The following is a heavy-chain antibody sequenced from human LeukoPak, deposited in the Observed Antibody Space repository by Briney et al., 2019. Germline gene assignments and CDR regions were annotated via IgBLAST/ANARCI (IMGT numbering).Heavy chain of an antibody. CDR3: ARDEGYSYGAIDY. V-gene: IGHV4-4*02. Sequence: SETLSLTCAVSGGSLSSSNWWSWVRQPPGKGLEWIGEIYHSGSTNYNPSPKSRVTISVDKSKNQFSLKLSSVTAADTAVYYCARDEGYSYGAIDYWGQGTLVTVSP. D-gene: IGHD5-18*01. CDR1: GGSLSSSNW. CDR2: IYHSGST. J-gene: IGHJ4*02.